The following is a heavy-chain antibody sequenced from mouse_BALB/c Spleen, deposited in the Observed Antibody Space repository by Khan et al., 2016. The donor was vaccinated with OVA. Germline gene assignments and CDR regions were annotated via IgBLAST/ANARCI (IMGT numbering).Heavy chain of an antibody. D-gene: IGHD6-1*01. J-gene: IGHJ4*01. Sequence: VQLQESGPGLVAPSQSLSITCTVSGFSLTNYGVNWVRQPPGKGLEWLGVIWGEGSTNYHSALISRLSITKDNSKSQVFLKLNSLQTDDTATYYCAVFEASYYAMYYWGQGTSVTVSS. CDR3: AVFEASYYAMYY. V-gene: IGHV2-3*01. CDR2: IWGEGST. CDR1: GFSLTNYG.